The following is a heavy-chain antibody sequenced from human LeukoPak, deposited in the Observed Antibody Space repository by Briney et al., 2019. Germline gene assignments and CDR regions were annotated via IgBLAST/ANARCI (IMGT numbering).Heavy chain of an antibody. V-gene: IGHV1-46*01. D-gene: IGHD2-15*01. J-gene: IGHJ4*02. CDR3: ARVENCSGGSCYGDFDY. Sequence: GASVKVSCKASGHTFTSYYIHWVRQAPGQGLEWMGIINPSGGSTSYAQKFQGRVTMTRDTSTSTVYMELSSLRSEDTAVYYCARVENCSGGSCYGDFDYWGQGTLVTVSS. CDR1: GHTFTSYY. CDR2: INPSGGST.